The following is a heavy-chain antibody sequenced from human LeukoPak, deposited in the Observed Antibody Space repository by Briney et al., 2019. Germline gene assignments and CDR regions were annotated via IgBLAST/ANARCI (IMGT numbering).Heavy chain of an antibody. CDR1: GFTFSAYA. V-gene: IGHV3-23*05. D-gene: IGHD7-27*01. J-gene: IGHJ6*02. CDR2: IGSDNKP. CDR3: AAGLTPGDYGMDV. Sequence: GGSLILSCEASGFTFSAYAMTWVRQAPGQGLEWVSSIGSDNKPHYSESVTGRFAISRDNSKSMLFLQLNSLRAEATAPYYCAAGLTPGDYGMDVWGQGTTVTVSS.